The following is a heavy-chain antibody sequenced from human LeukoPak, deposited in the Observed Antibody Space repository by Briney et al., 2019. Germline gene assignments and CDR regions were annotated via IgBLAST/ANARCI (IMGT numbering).Heavy chain of an antibody. D-gene: IGHD3-16*01. CDR1: GDSVSSNSAA. Sequence: SQTLSLTCAISGDSVSSNSAAWIWFRQSPSRGLEWLASTYFRSKWYYDYAVSVKSRIVISPDTSKNQFSLQLNSVTPDDTAVYFCARSAVGGHNDFWGQGTLATVSS. CDR3: ARSAVGGHNDF. J-gene: IGHJ4*02. V-gene: IGHV6-1*01. CDR2: TYFRSKWYY.